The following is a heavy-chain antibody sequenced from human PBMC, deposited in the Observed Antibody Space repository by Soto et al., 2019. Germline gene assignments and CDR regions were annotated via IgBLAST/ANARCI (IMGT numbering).Heavy chain of an antibody. V-gene: IGHV1-18*04. Sequence: QVQLVQSGAEVKKPGASVKVSCKASGYTFTSYGVSWVRQAPGRGLEWMGWISGYNGNTNYAQKLQGRVTMTTNTSTSTDYMELRSLRSDDTAVYHCARAGKDYYGSGSPYYYGMDVWGQGMTVTVSS. CDR1: GYTFTSYG. D-gene: IGHD3-10*01. CDR3: ARAGKDYYGSGSPYYYGMDV. CDR2: ISGYNGNT. J-gene: IGHJ6*02.